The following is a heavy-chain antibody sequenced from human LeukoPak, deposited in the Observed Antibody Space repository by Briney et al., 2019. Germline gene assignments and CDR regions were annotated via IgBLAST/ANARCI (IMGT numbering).Heavy chain of an antibody. Sequence: GGSLRLSCAASGFTFSSYAMSWFRQAPGKGLEWVSGISGSGGSAYYADSVKGRFTISRDNSKNTLYLQVNSLRAEDTAVYYCAKVNYYDGSGYYYDAFDIWGQGAMVTVSS. CDR2: ISGSGGSA. D-gene: IGHD3-22*01. V-gene: IGHV3-23*01. CDR1: GFTFSSYA. J-gene: IGHJ3*02. CDR3: AKVNYYDGSGYYYDAFDI.